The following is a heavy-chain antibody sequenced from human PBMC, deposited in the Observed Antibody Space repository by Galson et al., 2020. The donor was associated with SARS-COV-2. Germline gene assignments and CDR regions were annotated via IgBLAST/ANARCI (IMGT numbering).Heavy chain of an antibody. CDR1: GFTFSSSG. J-gene: IGHJ4*02. CDR3: AREDSIVGATGGFDY. D-gene: IGHD1-26*01. Sequence: GGSLRLSCAASGFTFSSSGMHWVRQAPGKGLEWVAVIWYDGSTKYYADSVKGRFTISRDNSKNTLYLQMNSLRAEDTAVYYCAREDSIVGATGGFDYWGQGTLVTVSS. CDR2: IWYDGSTK. V-gene: IGHV3-33*01.